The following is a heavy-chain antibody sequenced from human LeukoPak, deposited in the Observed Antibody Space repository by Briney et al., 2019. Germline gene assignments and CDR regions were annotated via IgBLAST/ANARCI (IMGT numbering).Heavy chain of an antibody. CDR3: ARVPQRSSDHYYGMDV. D-gene: IGHD6-25*01. J-gene: IGHJ6*02. V-gene: IGHV1-69*13. Sequence: SVKVSCTASGGTFSSYAISWVRQAPGQGLEWMGGIIPIFGTANYAQKFQGRVTITADESTSTAYMELSSLRSEDTAVYYCARVPQRSSDHYYGMDVWGQGTTVTVSS. CDR1: GGTFSSYA. CDR2: IIPIFGTA.